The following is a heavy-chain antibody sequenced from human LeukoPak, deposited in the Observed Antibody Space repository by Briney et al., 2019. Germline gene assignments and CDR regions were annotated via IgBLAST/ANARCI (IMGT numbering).Heavy chain of an antibody. CDR3: AREIAAAEPYYYYYGMDV. V-gene: IGHV1-2*02. Sequence: ASVKVSCTASGYTFTRYYMHWVRQAPGQGLEGMGWINPNSGGTNYAQKFQGRVTMTRDTSISTAYMELSRLRSDDTAVYYCAREIAAAEPYYYYYGMDVWGQGTTVTVSS. CDR2: INPNSGGT. D-gene: IGHD6-13*01. CDR1: GYTFTRYY. J-gene: IGHJ6*02.